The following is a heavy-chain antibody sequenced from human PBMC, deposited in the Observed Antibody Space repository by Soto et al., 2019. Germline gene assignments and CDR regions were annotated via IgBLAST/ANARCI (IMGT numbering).Heavy chain of an antibody. Sequence: GGSLRLSCAASGFIVSSKYMSWVRQAPGRGLEWVSVIYSGGSTYYADSVKGRFTISRDNSKNTLYLQMNSLRAEDTAVYYCATMGAKYYTFMDFWGRGTTVTVSS. D-gene: IGHD3-3*01. CDR3: ATMGAKYYTFMDF. V-gene: IGHV3-66*01. J-gene: IGHJ6*03. CDR2: IYSGGST. CDR1: GFIVSSKY.